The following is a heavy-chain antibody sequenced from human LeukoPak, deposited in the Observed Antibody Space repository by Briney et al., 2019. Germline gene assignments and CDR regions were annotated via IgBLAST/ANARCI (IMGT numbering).Heavy chain of an antibody. CDR1: GGSFSGYY. J-gene: IGHJ4*02. D-gene: IGHD5-12*01. V-gene: IGHV4-34*01. CDR2: INHSGST. CDR3: ARRLRFQYYFDY. Sequence: PSETLSLTRAVYGGSFSGYYWSWIRQPAGKGLEWIGEINHSGSTNYNPSLKSRVTISVDTSKNQFSLKLSSVTAADTAVYYCARRLRFQYYFDYWGQGTLVTVSS.